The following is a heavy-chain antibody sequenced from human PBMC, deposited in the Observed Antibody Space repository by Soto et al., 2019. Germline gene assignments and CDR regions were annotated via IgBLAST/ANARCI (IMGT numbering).Heavy chain of an antibody. J-gene: IGHJ4*02. V-gene: IGHV4-59*08. CDR1: GGSISNYY. Sequence: SETLSLTCTVSGGSISNYYWSWIRQPPGKGLEWIGYIYSSGSTNYNPSLKSRVTISVDTSKNQFSLKLSSVTAADTAVYYCARHASLDYWGQGTLVTVSS. CDR2: IYSSGST. CDR3: ARHASLDY.